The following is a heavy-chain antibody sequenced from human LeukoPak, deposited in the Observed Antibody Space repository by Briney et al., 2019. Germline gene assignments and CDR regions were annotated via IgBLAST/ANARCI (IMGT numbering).Heavy chain of an antibody. CDR3: ARGRGARSSRWYNWFDP. Sequence: SETLSLTCAVYGGSFSAYYWSWIRQPPGNGLEWIGEINHSGSTNYNPSLKSRVTISIDTSKNQFSLEMSSVTAADTAVYYCARGRGARSSRWYNWFDPWGQGTLVTVSS. V-gene: IGHV4-34*01. D-gene: IGHD6-13*01. CDR2: INHSGST. CDR1: GGSFSAYY. J-gene: IGHJ5*02.